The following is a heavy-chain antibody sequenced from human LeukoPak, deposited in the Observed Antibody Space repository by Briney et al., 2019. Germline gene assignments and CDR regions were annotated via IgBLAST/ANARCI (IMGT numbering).Heavy chain of an antibody. J-gene: IGHJ4*02. CDR3: ARGMVGAGRVDY. V-gene: IGHV3-48*04. CDR1: GFTFSSYS. CDR2: ISSSSSTI. D-gene: IGHD1-26*01. Sequence: GGSLRLSCAASGFTFSSYSMNWVRQAPGKGLEWASYISSSSSTIYYADSVKGRFTISRDNAKNSLYLQMNSLRAEDTAVYYCARGMVGAGRVDYWGQGTLVTVSS.